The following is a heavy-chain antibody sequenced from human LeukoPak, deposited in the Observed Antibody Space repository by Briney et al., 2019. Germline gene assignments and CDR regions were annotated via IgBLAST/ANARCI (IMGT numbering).Heavy chain of an antibody. CDR2: IYSIGSN. Sequence: SETLSLTCTVSGGSISGYFWTWIRQPAGKGLEWIGRIYSIGSNNYNPSLKSRVTMSLDTSKNHFSLNLTSVTAADTAVYYCAREPTSGREPTSGRPLDYWGQGTLVTVSS. J-gene: IGHJ4*02. CDR3: AREPTSGREPTSGRPLDY. D-gene: IGHD5-12*01. CDR1: GGSISGYF. V-gene: IGHV4-4*07.